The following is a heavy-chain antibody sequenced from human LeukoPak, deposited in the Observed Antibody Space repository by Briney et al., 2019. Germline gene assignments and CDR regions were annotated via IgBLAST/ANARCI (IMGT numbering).Heavy chain of an antibody. D-gene: IGHD5-24*01. V-gene: IGHV1-69*05. J-gene: IGHJ4*02. CDR1: GGTFSSYG. Sequence: ASVKVSCKASGGTFSSYGISWVRHAPGQGLEWMGGIIPIFGTANYAQKFQGRVTITTDESTSTAYMELSSLRSEDTAVYFCARAPEMATIPYYLDYWGQGTLVTVSS. CDR2: IIPIFGTA. CDR3: ARAPEMATIPYYLDY.